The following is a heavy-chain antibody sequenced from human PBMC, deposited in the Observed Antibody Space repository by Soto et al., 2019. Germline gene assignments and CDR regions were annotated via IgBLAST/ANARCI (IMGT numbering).Heavy chain of an antibody. D-gene: IGHD2-15*01. V-gene: IGHV3-48*02. J-gene: IGHJ6*02. CDR3: ARDFSVVVAAFYYYYYGMDV. Sequence: EVQLVESGGGLVQPGGSLRLSCAASGFTFSSYSMNWVRQAPGKGLEWVSYISSSSSTIYYADSVKGRFTISRDNAKNSLYLQMNSLRDEDTAVYYCARDFSVVVAAFYYYYYGMDVWGQGTTVTVSS. CDR1: GFTFSSYS. CDR2: ISSSSSTI.